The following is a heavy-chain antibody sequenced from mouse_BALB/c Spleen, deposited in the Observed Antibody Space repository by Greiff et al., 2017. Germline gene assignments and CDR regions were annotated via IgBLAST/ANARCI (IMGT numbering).Heavy chain of an antibody. CDR3: AKNGDGYPHYYAMDY. CDR2: IWRGGST. CDR1: GFSLTSYG. V-gene: IGHV2-5-1*01. Sequence: VKLMESGPSLVQPSQSLSITCTVSGFSLTSYGVHWVRQSPGKGLEWLGVIWRGGSTDYNAAFMSRLSITKDNSKSQVFFKMNSLQADDTAIYYCAKNGDGYPHYYAMDYSGQGTSVTVSS. J-gene: IGHJ4*01. D-gene: IGHD2-3*01.